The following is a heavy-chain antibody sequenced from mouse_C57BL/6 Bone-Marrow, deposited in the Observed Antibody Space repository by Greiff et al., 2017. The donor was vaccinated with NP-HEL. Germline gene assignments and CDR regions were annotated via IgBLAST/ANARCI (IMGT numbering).Heavy chain of an antibody. J-gene: IGHJ3*01. V-gene: IGHV5-9-1*02. CDR3: TRDNYPPWFAY. CDR2: ISSGGDYI. D-gene: IGHD1-3*01. CDR1: GFTFSSYA. Sequence: EVKVVESGEGLVKPGGSLKLSCAASGFTFSSYAMSWVRQTPEKRLEWVAYISSGGDYIYYADTVKGRFTISRDNARNTLYLQMSSLKSEDTAMYYCTRDNYPPWFAYWGQGTLVTVSA.